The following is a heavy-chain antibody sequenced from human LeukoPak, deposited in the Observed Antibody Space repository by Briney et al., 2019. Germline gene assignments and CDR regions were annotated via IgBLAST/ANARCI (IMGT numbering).Heavy chain of an antibody. CDR1: GFTVSSNY. J-gene: IGHJ5*02. V-gene: IGHV3-66*02. D-gene: IGHD2-2*01. CDR3: ARGNIVVVPAAVNWFDP. Sequence: PGGSLRLSCAASGFTVSSNYMSWVRQAPGKGLEWVSVIYSGGSTYYAASAKGRCTISRDNSKTTLYLQMNSLMAEDTAVYYGARGNIVVVPAAVNWFDPWGQGTLVTVSS. CDR2: IYSGGST.